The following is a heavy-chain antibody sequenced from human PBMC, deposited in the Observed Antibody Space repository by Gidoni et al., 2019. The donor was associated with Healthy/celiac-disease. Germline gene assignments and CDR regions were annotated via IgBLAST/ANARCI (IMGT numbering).Heavy chain of an antibody. CDR3: AGMVRGVLFDYYGMDV. J-gene: IGHJ6*02. CDR1: GGSFSGYY. Sequence: QVQLQQWGAGLLKPSETLSLTCAVYGGSFSGYYWSWIRQPPGKGLEWIGEINHSGSTNYNPSLKSRVTISVDTSKNQFSLKLSSVTAADTAVYYCAGMVRGVLFDYYGMDVWGQGTTVTVSS. D-gene: IGHD3-10*01. V-gene: IGHV4-34*01. CDR2: INHSGST.